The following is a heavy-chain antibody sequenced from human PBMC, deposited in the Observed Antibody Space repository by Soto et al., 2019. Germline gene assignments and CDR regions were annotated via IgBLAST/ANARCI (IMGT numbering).Heavy chain of an antibody. D-gene: IGHD5-18*01. CDR3: ARSEDTAMAYYYYYYMDV. Sequence: GGSLRLSCAASGFTFSSYGVNWVRQAPGKGLEWVSYISSSSSTIYYADSVKGRFTISRDNAKNSLYLQMNSLRAEDTAVYYCARSEDTAMAYYYYYYMDVWGKGTTVTVSS. J-gene: IGHJ6*03. CDR1: GFTFSSYG. CDR2: ISSSSSTI. V-gene: IGHV3-48*01.